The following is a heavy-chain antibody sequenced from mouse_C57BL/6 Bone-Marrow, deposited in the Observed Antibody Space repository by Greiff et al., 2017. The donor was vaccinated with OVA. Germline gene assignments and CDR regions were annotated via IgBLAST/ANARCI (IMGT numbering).Heavy chain of an antibody. Sequence: VQLQQPGAELVKPGASVKVSCKASGYTFTSYWMHWVKQRPGQGLEWIGRIHPSDSDTNYNQKFKGKATLTVDKSSSTAYMQLSSLTSEDSAVYYGAIIYYDYERGSAWFAYWGQGTLVTVSA. CDR1: GYTFTSYW. CDR3: AIIYYDYERGSAWFAY. V-gene: IGHV1-74*01. J-gene: IGHJ3*01. CDR2: IHPSDSDT. D-gene: IGHD2-4*01.